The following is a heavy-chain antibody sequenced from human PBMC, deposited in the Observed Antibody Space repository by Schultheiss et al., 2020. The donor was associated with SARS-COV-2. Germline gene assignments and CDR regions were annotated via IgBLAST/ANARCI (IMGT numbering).Heavy chain of an antibody. CDR1: GYTFTGYY. J-gene: IGHJ1*01. V-gene: IGHV1-2*02. CDR3: AAEDYSSGYYGQH. CDR2: INPNSGGT. Sequence: ASVKVSCKASGYTFTGYYMHWVRQAPGQGLEWMGWINPNSGGTNYAQKFQGRVTMTRDTSISTAYMELSSLRSEDTAVYYCAAEDYSSGYYGQHWGQGTLVTVSS. D-gene: IGHD3-22*01.